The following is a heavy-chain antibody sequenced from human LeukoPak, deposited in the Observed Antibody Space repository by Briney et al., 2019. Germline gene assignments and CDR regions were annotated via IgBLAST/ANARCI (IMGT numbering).Heavy chain of an antibody. V-gene: IGHV4-31*03. CDR3: ATRAPKYYDFWSGYEDAFDI. J-gene: IGHJ3*02. Sequence: SETLSLTCTVSGGSISSGGYYWSWIRQHPGKGLEWIGYIYYSGSTYYNPSLKSRVTKSLDTSKNQFSLKLSSVTAADTAVYYCATRAPKYYDFWSGYEDAFDIWGQGTMVTVSS. CDR2: IYYSGST. CDR1: GGSISSGGYY. D-gene: IGHD3-3*01.